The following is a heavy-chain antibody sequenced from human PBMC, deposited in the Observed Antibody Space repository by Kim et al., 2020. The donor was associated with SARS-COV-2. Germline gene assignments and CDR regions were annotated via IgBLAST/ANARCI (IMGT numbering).Heavy chain of an antibody. Sequence: SETLSLTCTVSGGSISSYYWSWIRQPPGKGLEWIGYIYYSGSTNYNPSLKSRVTISVDTSKNQFSLKLSSVTAADTAVYYCARGRYYYDSSPFKGWYNWFDPWGQGTLVTVSS. CDR2: IYYSGST. CDR1: GGSISSYY. CDR3: ARGRYYYDSSPFKGWYNWFDP. D-gene: IGHD3-22*01. V-gene: IGHV4-59*01. J-gene: IGHJ5*02.